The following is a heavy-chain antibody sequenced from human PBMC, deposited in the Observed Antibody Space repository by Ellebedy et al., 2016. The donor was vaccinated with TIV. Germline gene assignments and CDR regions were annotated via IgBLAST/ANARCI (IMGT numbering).Heavy chain of an antibody. V-gene: IGHV3-30*01. D-gene: IGHD5-12*01. J-gene: IGHJ4*02. CDR3: ARDSGYGRAFDY. Sequence: DSVKGRFTISGDSSKNTQYLEMNSLRPEDTAMYFCARDSGYGRAFDYWGQGTLVTVSS.